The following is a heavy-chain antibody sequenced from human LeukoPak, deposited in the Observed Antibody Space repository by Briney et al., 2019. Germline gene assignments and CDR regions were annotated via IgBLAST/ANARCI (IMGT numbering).Heavy chain of an antibody. Sequence: SETLSLTCAVYGGSFSGYSWSWIRQPPGKGLEWIGEINHSGSTNYNPSLKSRVTISVDTSKNQFSLKLSSVTAADTAVYYCAKSSLYGDFPNDYWGQGTLVTVSS. J-gene: IGHJ4*02. CDR1: GGSFSGYS. D-gene: IGHD4-17*01. CDR3: AKSSLYGDFPNDY. CDR2: INHSGST. V-gene: IGHV4-34*01.